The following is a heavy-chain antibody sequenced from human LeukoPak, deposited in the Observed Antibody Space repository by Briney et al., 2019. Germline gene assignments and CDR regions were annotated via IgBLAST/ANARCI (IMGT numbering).Heavy chain of an antibody. CDR3: AKDGAPYSGYGGFDY. CDR2: ISWDGGST. D-gene: IGHD5-12*01. J-gene: IGHJ4*02. Sequence: GGSLRLSCAASGLTFDDYTMHWVRQAPGKGLEWVSLISWDGGSTYYADSVKGRFTISRDNSKNSLYLQMNSLRTEDTALYYCAKDGAPYSGYGGFDYWGQGTLVTVSS. CDR1: GLTFDDYT. V-gene: IGHV3-43*01.